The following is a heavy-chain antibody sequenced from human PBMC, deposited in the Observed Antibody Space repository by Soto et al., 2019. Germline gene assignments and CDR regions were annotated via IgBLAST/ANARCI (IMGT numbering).Heavy chain of an antibody. Sequence: SETLSLTCTVSGGSISSYYWSWIRQPPGKGLEWIGYIYYSGSTNYNPSLKSRVTISVDTSKNQFSLKLSSVTAADTAVYYCARHPRGVREFDYWGQGTLVTVSS. CDR1: GGSISSYY. V-gene: IGHV4-59*08. CDR2: IYYSGST. CDR3: ARHPRGVREFDY. D-gene: IGHD3-10*01. J-gene: IGHJ4*02.